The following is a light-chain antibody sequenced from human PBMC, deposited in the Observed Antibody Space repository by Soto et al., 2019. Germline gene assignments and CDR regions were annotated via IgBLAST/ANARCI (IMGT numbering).Light chain of an antibody. CDR2: GAS. Sequence: EIVLTQSPSTLSLSPGERATLSCRASQTVRNNYLAWYQQKPGQAPRLLIYGASSRATGIPDRFSGGGSGTDFTLTISRLEPEDFAVYYCQQFSSYPLTFGGRTKVDIK. CDR1: QTVRNNY. J-gene: IGKJ4*01. V-gene: IGKV3-20*01. CDR3: QQFSSYPLT.